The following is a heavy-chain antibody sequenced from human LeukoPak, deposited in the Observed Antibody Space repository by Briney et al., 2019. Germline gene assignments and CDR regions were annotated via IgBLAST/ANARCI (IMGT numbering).Heavy chain of an antibody. J-gene: IGHJ6*02. Sequence: ASVKVSCKASGYTFTSYDINWVRQATGQGLEWMGWMNPNSGNTGYAQKFQGRVTMTRNTSISTAYMELSSLRSEDTAVYYCARGWTYYDFWSGGDYGMDVWGQGTTVTVSS. D-gene: IGHD3-3*01. CDR1: GYTFTSYD. CDR2: MNPNSGNT. V-gene: IGHV1-8*01. CDR3: ARGWTYYDFWSGGDYGMDV.